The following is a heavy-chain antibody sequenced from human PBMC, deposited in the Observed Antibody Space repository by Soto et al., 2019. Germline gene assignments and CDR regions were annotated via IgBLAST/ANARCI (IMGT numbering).Heavy chain of an antibody. J-gene: IGHJ5*02. CDR2: INPNSGGT. D-gene: IGHD1-26*01. Sequence: GASVKVSCTASGYTFTGYYMHWVRQAPGQGLEWMGWINPNSGGTNYAQKFQGWVTMTRDTSISTAYMELSRLRSDDTAVYYCARGKWELPWFDPWGQGTLVTVSS. V-gene: IGHV1-2*04. CDR1: GYTFTGYY. CDR3: ARGKWELPWFDP.